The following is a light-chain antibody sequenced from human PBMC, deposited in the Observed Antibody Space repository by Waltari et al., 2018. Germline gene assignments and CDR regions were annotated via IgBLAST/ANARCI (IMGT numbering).Light chain of an antibody. V-gene: IGKV1-5*01. CDR1: QNISSW. Sequence: DIQMTQSPSTLSASVGDRVTISCRASQNISSWLAWYRQTSGRAPQLLISDASTLESGVPSRFSGSGSGTEFTLTISSLQPDDFATYYCQQYNFYQFTFGPGTKVDIK. J-gene: IGKJ3*01. CDR2: DAS. CDR3: QQYNFYQFT.